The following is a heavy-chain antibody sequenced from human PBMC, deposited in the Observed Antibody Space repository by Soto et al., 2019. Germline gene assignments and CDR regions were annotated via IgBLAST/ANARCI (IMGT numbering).Heavy chain of an antibody. J-gene: IGHJ6*02. CDR1: GYTFTTNE. D-gene: IGHD3-10*01. CDR2: MSPSSGNT. V-gene: IGHV1-8*01. CDR3: ARVGGQLFGDHGMDV. Sequence: QVQLVQSWAEVKKPGASVKVSCKASGYTFTTNEINRVRQVPGQGLEWMGGMSPSSGNTGYVDQFRGRVTMTSNTSVTAAYMELSSLRSEDTAVYSCARVGGQLFGDHGMDVWGQGTTVTVSS.